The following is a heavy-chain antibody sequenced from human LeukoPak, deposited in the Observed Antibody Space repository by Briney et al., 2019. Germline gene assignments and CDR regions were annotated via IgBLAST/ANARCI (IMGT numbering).Heavy chain of an antibody. V-gene: IGHV3-33*06. CDR3: AKAPLSGCSGARCYYLDT. CDR1: GFTFSSYG. Sequence: PGRSLRLSCAASGFTFSSYGMHWVRQAPGKGLEWVAVIWYDGSNKYYADSVKGRFTISRDNSKNTLYLQMNSLRVEDTAVYYCAKAPLSGCSGARCYYLDTWGQGALITVSS. J-gene: IGHJ5*02. D-gene: IGHD2-15*01. CDR2: IWYDGSNK.